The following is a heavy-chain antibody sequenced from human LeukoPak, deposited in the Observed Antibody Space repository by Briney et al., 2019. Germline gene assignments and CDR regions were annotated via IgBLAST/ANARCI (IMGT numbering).Heavy chain of an antibody. Sequence: GGSLRLSCVASGFTFSSQAMNWVRQAPGKGLERVSSISSTSSHTYYADSVKGRFTIPRDNAKSSLYLQMNSLRAEDTAVYYCASQDIVATTGAELDYWGQGTLVTVSS. V-gene: IGHV3-21*01. J-gene: IGHJ4*02. CDR3: ASQDIVATTGAELDY. CDR1: GFTFSSQA. D-gene: IGHD5-12*01. CDR2: ISSTSSHT.